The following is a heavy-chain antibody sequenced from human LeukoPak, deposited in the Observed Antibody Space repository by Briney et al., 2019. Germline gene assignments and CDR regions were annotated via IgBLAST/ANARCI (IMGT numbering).Heavy chain of an antibody. CDR3: ARQCSNSGSYYGY. CDR1: GYSFTSYW. J-gene: IGHJ4*02. V-gene: IGHV5-51*01. CDR2: FYPGDSDT. D-gene: IGHD1-26*01. Sequence: GESLKISCKGSGYSFTSYWIGWLGQMPGKGLKWMGIFYPGDSDTRYSPSFQGQVTISADKSISTAYLQWSSQKASDTAMYYCARQCSNSGSYYGYWGQGTLVTVSS.